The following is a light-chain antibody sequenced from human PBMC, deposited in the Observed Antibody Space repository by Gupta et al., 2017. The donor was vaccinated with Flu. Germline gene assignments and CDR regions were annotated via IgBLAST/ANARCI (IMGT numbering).Light chain of an antibody. CDR1: QSLLHSNGYNY. V-gene: IGKV2-28*01. CDR2: LGS. CDR3: MQALQTPFT. Sequence: IVLTQSPLSLPVTPGEPASISCRSSQSLLHSNGYNYLDWYLQKPGQSPQLLIYLGSNRASGVPDRFSRSGSGTDFTLKISRVEAEDVWVYYCMQALQTPFTFAPGTNVDIK. J-gene: IGKJ3*01.